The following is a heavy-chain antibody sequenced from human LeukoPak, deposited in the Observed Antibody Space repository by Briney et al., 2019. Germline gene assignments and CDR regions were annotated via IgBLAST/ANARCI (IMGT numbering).Heavy chain of an antibody. D-gene: IGHD3-22*01. J-gene: IGHJ4*02. V-gene: IGHV3-23*01. CDR3: ARDYYDSSGYXXLGSSVGY. Sequence: GGSLRLSCAASGFTFSSYAMSWVRQAPGKGLEWVSAISGSGGSTYYADSVKGRFTISRDNARNSLYLQMNSLRAEDTAVYYCARDYYDSSGYXXLGSSVGYWGQGTLVTV. CDR2: ISGSGGST. CDR1: GFTFSSYA.